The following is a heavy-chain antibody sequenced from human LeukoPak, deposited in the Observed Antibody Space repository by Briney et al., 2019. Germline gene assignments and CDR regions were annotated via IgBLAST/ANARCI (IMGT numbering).Heavy chain of an antibody. CDR2: IYSGGST. Sequence: GGSLRLSCAASALTVSNNYMSWVRHAPGKGLEWVSVIYSGGSTFYADSVKGRFTIARDNSKNTLYLQMNSLRAEDTAVYYCARDGEGYSNLELYWGHGTLLTVSS. D-gene: IGHD6-13*01. V-gene: IGHV3-53*01. J-gene: IGHJ4*01. CDR3: ARDGEGYSNLELY. CDR1: ALTVSNNY.